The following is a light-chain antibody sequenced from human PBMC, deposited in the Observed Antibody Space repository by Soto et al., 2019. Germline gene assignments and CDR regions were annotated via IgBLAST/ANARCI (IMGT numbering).Light chain of an antibody. CDR3: QQSDSSLLLT. CDR2: GVS. CDR1: RTVSANY. V-gene: IGKV3-20*01. J-gene: IGKJ4*01. Sequence: EIVLTQSPGTLSLSPGERAALSCRASRTVSANYLAWYQQKPGQAPRLLIYGVSSRAAGVPDRFSASGSGTDFTLTISRLEPEDFAVYYCQQSDSSLLLTFGGGSRVEIK.